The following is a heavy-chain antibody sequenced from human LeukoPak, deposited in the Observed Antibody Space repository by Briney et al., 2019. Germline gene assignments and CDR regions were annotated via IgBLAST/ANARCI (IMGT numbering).Heavy chain of an antibody. V-gene: IGHV1-18*01. D-gene: IGHD6-13*01. CDR2: INPNSGNT. CDR3: ARVGAAAGGMGFSYYYYMDV. Sequence: ASVKVSSKASGGTFSSYAISWVRQAPGQGLEWMGWINPNSGNTNYAQKLQGRVTMTTDTSTSTAYMELRSLRSDDTAVYYCARVGAAAGGMGFSYYYYMDVWGKGTTVTISS. J-gene: IGHJ6*03. CDR1: GGTFSSYA.